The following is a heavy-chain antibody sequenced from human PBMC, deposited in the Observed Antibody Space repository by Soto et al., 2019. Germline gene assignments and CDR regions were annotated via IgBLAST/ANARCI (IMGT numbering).Heavy chain of an antibody. D-gene: IGHD5-12*01. V-gene: IGHV4-34*01. Sequence: SETLSLTCAVYGGSFSGYYWSWIRQPPGKGLEWIGEINHSGSTNYNPSLKSRVTISVGTSKNQFSLKLSSVTAADTAVYYCARGGHIVATIWTDARYFVFWGQGTLVTVFS. J-gene: IGHJ4*02. CDR3: ARGGHIVATIWTDARYFVF. CDR1: GGSFSGYY. CDR2: INHSGST.